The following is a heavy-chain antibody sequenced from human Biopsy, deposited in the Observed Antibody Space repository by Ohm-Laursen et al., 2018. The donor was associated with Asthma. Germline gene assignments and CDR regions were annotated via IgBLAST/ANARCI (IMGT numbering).Heavy chain of an antibody. D-gene: IGHD3-22*01. J-gene: IGHJ3*02. V-gene: IGHV3-30*03. Sequence: SLRLSCSASGFVFSQCGMHWVRQGPGKGLEWVALVSSHGHNKYYEDSVKGRFTISRDNSRNRLYLQINRLTVEDSAVYFCARQSGQEYGDSSGFDIWGQGTKVAVSS. CDR2: VSSHGHNK. CDR1: GFVFSQCG. CDR3: ARQSGQEYGDSSGFDI.